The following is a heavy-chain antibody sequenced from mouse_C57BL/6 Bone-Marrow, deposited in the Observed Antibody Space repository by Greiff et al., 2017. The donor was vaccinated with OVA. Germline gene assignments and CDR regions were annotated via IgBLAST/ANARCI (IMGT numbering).Heavy chain of an antibody. V-gene: IGHV1-64*01. CDR2: IHPNSGST. CDR1: GYTFTSYW. J-gene: IGHJ4*01. CDR3: ARNYYGSSYEAMDY. Sequence: VQLQQPGAELVKPGASVKLSCKASGYTFTSYWMHWVKQRPGQGLAWIGMIHPNSGSTNYNEKFKSKATLTVDKSSSTAYMQLSSLTSEDSAVYYCARNYYGSSYEAMDYWGQGTSVTVSS. D-gene: IGHD1-1*01.